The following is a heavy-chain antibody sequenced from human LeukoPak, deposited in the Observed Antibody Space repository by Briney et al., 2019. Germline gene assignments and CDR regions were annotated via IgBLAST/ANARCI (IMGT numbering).Heavy chain of an antibody. CDR3: ARARDGYNSSRAGDY. J-gene: IGHJ4*02. D-gene: IGHD5-24*01. Sequence: PGGSLRLSCAASGFTFSSYSMNWVRQAPGKGLEWVSSISSSSSYIYYADSVKGRFTISRDNAKNSLYLQMNSLRAEDTAVYYCARARDGYNSSRAGDYWGQGTLVTVSS. V-gene: IGHV3-21*01. CDR2: ISSSSSYI. CDR1: GFTFSSYS.